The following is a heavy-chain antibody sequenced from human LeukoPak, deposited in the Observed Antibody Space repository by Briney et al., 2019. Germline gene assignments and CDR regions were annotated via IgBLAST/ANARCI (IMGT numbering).Heavy chain of an antibody. CDR1: GFTVRSNY. CDR3: ARVGDLIGAFDI. V-gene: IGHV3-66*01. J-gene: IGHJ3*02. Sequence: GGSLRLSCAAPGFTVRSNYMSWVRQAPGKGLEWVSIIYAGGITSYADSVRGRFTISRDNSKNTLYLQMNNLRAEDMALYYCARVGDLIGAFDIWGQGTMVTVSS. D-gene: IGHD4-17*01. CDR2: IYAGGIT.